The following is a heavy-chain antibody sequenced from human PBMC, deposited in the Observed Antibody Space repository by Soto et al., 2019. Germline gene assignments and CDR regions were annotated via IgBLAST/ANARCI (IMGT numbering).Heavy chain of an antibody. CDR1: GYSRSTYW. V-gene: IGHV5-10-1*01. J-gene: IGHJ6*02. CDR3: AWRMVAPNGYYYYAMDV. Sequence: GGSPKLDCKGSGYSRSTYWISWVLQMPGQGLEWMGRISPSDSNAIYSTASQRHVTISVDKSINTTYLQWSSLKTSDSAMYYCAWRMVAPNGYYYYAMDVWGQGTTVTVSS. CDR2: ISPSDSNA. D-gene: IGHD2-15*01.